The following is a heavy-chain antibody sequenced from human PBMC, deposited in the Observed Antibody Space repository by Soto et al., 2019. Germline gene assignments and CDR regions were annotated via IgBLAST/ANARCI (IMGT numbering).Heavy chain of an antibody. J-gene: IGHJ4*02. CDR3: AHGRITGTILAFDY. V-gene: IGHV2-5*02. D-gene: IGHD1-7*01. Sequence: QITLKESGPTLVKPTQTLTLTCTFSGFSLSTSGVGVGWIRQPPGKTLEWLALIYWDDDKRYSPSLKSRLTSTKDTSKNQVVLTMTNMDPVDTATYYCAHGRITGTILAFDYWGQGTLVTVSS. CDR2: IYWDDDK. CDR1: GFSLSTSGVG.